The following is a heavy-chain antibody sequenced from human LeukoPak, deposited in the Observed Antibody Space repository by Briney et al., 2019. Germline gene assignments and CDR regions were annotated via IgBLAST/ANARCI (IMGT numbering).Heavy chain of an antibody. D-gene: IGHD2-2*01. CDR3: ARYCSSTSCFEAPSASYYFDY. J-gene: IGHJ4*02. CDR1: GYTFTGYY. Sequence: GASVKVSCKASGYTFTGYYMHWVRQAPGQGLEWMGRINPNSGGTNCAQKFQGRVTMTRDTSISTAYMELSRLRSDDTAVYYCARYCSSTSCFEAPSASYYFDYWGQGTLVTVSS. V-gene: IGHV1-2*06. CDR2: INPNSGGT.